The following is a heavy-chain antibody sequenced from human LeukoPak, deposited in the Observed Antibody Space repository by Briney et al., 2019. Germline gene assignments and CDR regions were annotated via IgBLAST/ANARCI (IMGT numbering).Heavy chain of an antibody. CDR1: GGSFSGYY. CDR2: INHSGST. Sequence: ASETLSLTCAVYGGSFSGYYWSWIRQPPGKGLEWIGEINHSGSTNYNPSLKSRVTISVDTSKNQFPLKLSSVTAADTAVYYCARGKGTRIAAAGSRNYYYYMDVWGKGTTVTLSS. D-gene: IGHD6-13*01. V-gene: IGHV4-34*01. J-gene: IGHJ6*03. CDR3: ARGKGTRIAAAGSRNYYYYMDV.